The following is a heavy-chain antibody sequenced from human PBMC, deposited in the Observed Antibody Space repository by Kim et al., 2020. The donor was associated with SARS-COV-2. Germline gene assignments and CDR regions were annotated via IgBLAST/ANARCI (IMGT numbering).Heavy chain of an antibody. V-gene: IGHV1-3*01. CDR1: GYTFTRYA. J-gene: IGHJ4*02. CDR3: ARPSGSYDYSFDY. CDR2: INAGTGNT. D-gene: IGHD1-26*01. Sequence: ASVKVSCKASGYTFTRYAMHWVRQAPGQRLEWMGWINAGTGNTKYSQKFQGRVTITRDTFASTAYMELSSLRSEDTAVYYCARPSGSYDYSFDYWGQGTLVTVSS.